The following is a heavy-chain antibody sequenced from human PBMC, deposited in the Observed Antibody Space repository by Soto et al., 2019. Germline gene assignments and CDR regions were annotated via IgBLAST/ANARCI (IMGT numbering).Heavy chain of an antibody. CDR2: ISYDGSNK. V-gene: IGHV3-30-3*01. CDR3: AREGGGYSYGRDYYYGMDV. D-gene: IGHD5-18*01. Sequence: QVQLVESGGGVVQPGRSLRLSCAASGFTFSSYAMHWVRQAPGKGLEWVAVISYDGSNKYYADSVKGRFTISRDNSKNTLYLKMNSLRAEDTAVYYCAREGGGYSYGRDYYYGMDVWGQGTTVTVSS. J-gene: IGHJ6*02. CDR1: GFTFSSYA.